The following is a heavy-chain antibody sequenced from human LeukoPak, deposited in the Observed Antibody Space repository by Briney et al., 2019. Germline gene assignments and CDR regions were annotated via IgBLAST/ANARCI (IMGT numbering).Heavy chain of an antibody. Sequence: ASVKVSCKASGYTFTSYAMHWVRQAPGQRLEWMGWINAGNGNTKYSQKFQGRVTITRDTSASTAYMELSSLRSEDTAVYYCARGRLSSSWRYFDYWGQGTLVTVSA. CDR3: ARGRLSSSWRYFDY. CDR2: INAGNGNT. J-gene: IGHJ4*02. CDR1: GYTFTSYA. V-gene: IGHV1-3*01. D-gene: IGHD6-13*01.